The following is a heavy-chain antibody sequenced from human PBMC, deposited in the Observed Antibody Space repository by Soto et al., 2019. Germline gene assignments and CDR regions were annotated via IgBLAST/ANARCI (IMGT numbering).Heavy chain of an antibody. Sequence: PSQTLSLPCAISGDSVSSNSAAWNWIRQSPSRGLEWLGRTYYRAKWFNDYAVSVKSRITISPDTSKNQFSLQLNSVTPEDTAVYYCARDRDGSGRTDFDCWGQGTLVTVSS. V-gene: IGHV6-1*01. CDR2: TYYRAKWFN. CDR1: GDSVSSNSAA. D-gene: IGHD6-19*01. CDR3: ARDRDGSGRTDFDC. J-gene: IGHJ4*02.